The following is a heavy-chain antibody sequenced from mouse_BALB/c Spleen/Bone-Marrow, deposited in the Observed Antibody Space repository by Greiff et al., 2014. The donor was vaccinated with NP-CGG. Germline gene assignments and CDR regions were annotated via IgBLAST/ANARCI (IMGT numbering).Heavy chain of an antibody. Sequence: EVMLVESGGGLVQPGGSLRLSCATSGFTSTDYYMSWVRQPPGKALEWLGFIRNKANGYTTEYSASVKGRFTISRDNSQSILYLQMNTLRAEDSATYYCARDRGLLRFDYWGQGTTLTVSS. J-gene: IGHJ2*01. V-gene: IGHV7-3*02. D-gene: IGHD2-3*01. CDR2: IRNKANGYTT. CDR1: GFTSTDYY. CDR3: ARDRGLLRFDY.